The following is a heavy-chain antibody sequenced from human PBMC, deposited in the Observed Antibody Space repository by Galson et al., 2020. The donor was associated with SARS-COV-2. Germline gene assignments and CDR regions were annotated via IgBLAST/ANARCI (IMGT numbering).Heavy chain of an antibody. J-gene: IGHJ5*02. Sequence: ASVKVSCKTSGYTFTNHAMNWVRQAPGQGLEWMGWINTDTGNPTYAQGFTGRFVFSLDTSVSTAYLQINSLEAEDTAVYYCARDSLDPDYSWFDPWGQGTLVTVSS. V-gene: IGHV7-4-1*02. CDR1: GYTFTNHA. CDR3: ARDSLDPDYSWFDP. D-gene: IGHD3-16*01. CDR2: INTDTGNP.